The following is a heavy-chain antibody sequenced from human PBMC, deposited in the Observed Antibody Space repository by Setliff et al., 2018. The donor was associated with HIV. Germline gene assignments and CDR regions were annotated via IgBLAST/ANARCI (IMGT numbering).Heavy chain of an antibody. V-gene: IGHV5-51*01. CDR1: GCKFTDYW. J-gene: IGHJ3*02. CDR2: IYGDGSDP. CDR3: ARPQYHQSSDAFDI. Sequence: GESLKISCKGFGCKFTDYWVGWVRQMPGEGLEWMGVIYGDGSDPRYSPSFQGQVTISVDKSINTAYLRWTSLKASDTALYYCARPQYHQSSDAFDIWGQGTMGTVS.